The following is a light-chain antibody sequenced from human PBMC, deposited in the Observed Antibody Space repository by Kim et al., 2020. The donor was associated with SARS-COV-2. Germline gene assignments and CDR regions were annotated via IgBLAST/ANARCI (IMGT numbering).Light chain of an antibody. Sequence: SYELTQPPSVSVSPGQTASITCSGDKLGDKYACWYQQKPGQSPVLVIYQDSKRPSGIPERFSGSNSGNTATLTISVTQAMDEADYYCQAWDSSTKDYVFGPGAKVTVL. CDR2: QDS. CDR3: QAWDSSTKDYV. CDR1: KLGDKY. J-gene: IGLJ1*01. V-gene: IGLV3-1*01.